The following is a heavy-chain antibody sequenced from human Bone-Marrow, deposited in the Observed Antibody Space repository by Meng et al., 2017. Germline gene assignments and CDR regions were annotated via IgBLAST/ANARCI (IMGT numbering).Heavy chain of an antibody. V-gene: IGHV6-1*01. CDR3: ASWYRES. CDR1: GDSVSGNRAL. J-gene: IGHJ4*02. Sequence: HVHKSRPLLVNPSHTLSLPLAISGDSVSGNRALWHWVRQSPSRGLEWLGHTYYRSQWQSHYGASVKSRISIYADTSRNQFSLILNSVTPEDTAVYYCASWYRESWGQGTLVTVSS. CDR2: TYYRSQWQS. D-gene: IGHD6-13*01.